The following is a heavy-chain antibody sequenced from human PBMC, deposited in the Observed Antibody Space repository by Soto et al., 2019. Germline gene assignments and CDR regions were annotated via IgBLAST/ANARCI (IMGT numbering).Heavy chain of an antibody. Sequence: ASVKVACKASGYTYTSYDINWVRQATGQGLEWMGWINAGNGNTKYSQKFQGRVTITRDTSASTAYMELSSLRSEDTAVYYCASARSYSYYYMDVWSKGTTVTVSS. CDR1: GYTYTSYD. CDR2: INAGNGNT. CDR3: ASARSYSYYYMDV. J-gene: IGHJ6*03. V-gene: IGHV1-3*01. D-gene: IGHD2-21*01.